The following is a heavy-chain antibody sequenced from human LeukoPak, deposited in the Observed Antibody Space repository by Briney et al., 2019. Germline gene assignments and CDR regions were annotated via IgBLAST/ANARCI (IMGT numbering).Heavy chain of an antibody. CDR1: GFTFTSYG. V-gene: IGHV3-30*02. CDR2: IQTDGSTK. D-gene: IGHD6-25*01. Sequence: GGSLRLSCAASGFTFTSYGMHWVRQAPGKGLEGVTFIQTDGSTKYYADSVKGRFTISRDNSKNTLYLQMNSLRAEDTAVYYCALERSRLLVGAFDDWGQGTLVSVSS. CDR3: ALERSRLLVGAFDD. J-gene: IGHJ4*02.